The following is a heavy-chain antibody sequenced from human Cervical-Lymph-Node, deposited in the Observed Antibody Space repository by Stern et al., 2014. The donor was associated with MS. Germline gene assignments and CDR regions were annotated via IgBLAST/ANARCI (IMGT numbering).Heavy chain of an antibody. V-gene: IGHV5-51*01. CDR1: GYTFSNSW. CDR3: ARGSAGAGAFFDY. Sequence: MQLVQSGAEVKKHGESLKISCKGSGYTFSNSWIGWVRQMPGRGLEWMGIIYPGASDTRYSPSFQGQITISADKSISTAYLQWNSLKASDTAIFYCARGSAGAGAFFDYWGQGTLVTVSS. D-gene: IGHD2-8*02. CDR2: IYPGASDT. J-gene: IGHJ4*02.